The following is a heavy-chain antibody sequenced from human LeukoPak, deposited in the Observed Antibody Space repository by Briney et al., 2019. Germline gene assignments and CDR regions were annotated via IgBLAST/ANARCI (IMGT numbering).Heavy chain of an antibody. Sequence: ASVKVSCXASGYTFTTYGISWVRQAPGQGLEWMGWISAYNGNTNYAQKVQGRVTMTTDTSTNTAYMELRSLRSDDTAVYYCARDLKHYYGSGSYWDYWGQGTLVTVSS. CDR2: ISAYNGNT. CDR3: ARDLKHYYGSGSYWDY. CDR1: GYTFTTYG. V-gene: IGHV1-18*01. J-gene: IGHJ4*02. D-gene: IGHD3-10*01.